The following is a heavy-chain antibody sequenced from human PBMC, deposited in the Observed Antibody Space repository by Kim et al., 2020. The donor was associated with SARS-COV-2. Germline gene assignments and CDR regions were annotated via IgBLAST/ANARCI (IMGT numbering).Heavy chain of an antibody. D-gene: IGHD5-18*01. J-gene: IGHJ4*02. V-gene: IGHV3-23*01. CDR2: VGVSPTAT. CDR3: TKMIRGYTYDYIDS. CDR1: GFTFSSYA. Sequence: GGSLRLSCAASGFTFSSYAMTWVRQAPGKGLEWVSAVGVSPTATYYSDSVRGRFTISRDNSKNTLYLQMSSLRADDTALYYCTKMIRGYTYDYIDSWGQGTLVTVSS.